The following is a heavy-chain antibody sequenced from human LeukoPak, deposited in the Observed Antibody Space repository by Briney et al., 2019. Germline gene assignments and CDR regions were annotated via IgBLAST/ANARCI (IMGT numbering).Heavy chain of an antibody. D-gene: IGHD3-3*01. CDR2: ISYDGSNK. CDR3: ARVSQGFWSGFDY. J-gene: IGHJ4*02. V-gene: IGHV3-30-3*01. Sequence: GRSLRLSCAASGFTFSSYVMHWVRQAPGKGLEWVAVISYDGSNKYYAGSVKGRFTISRDNSKNTLYLQMNSLRAEDTAVYYCARVSQGFWSGFDYWGQGTLVTVTS. CDR1: GFTFSSYV.